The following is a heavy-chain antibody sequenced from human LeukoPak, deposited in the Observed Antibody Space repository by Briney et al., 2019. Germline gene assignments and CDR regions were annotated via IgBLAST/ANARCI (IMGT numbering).Heavy chain of an antibody. CDR2: IYHSGNT. J-gene: IGHJ4*02. D-gene: IGHD3-3*01. CDR3: ARSRFGVSIYFDY. V-gene: IGHV4-59*01. CDR1: GGSISNYY. Sequence: PSETLSLTCTVSGGSISNYYWSWIRQSPGKGLEWIGCIYHSGNTNYNLSLKSRVTISVDTSKNQFSLKLSSVTAADTAMYYCARSRFGVSIYFDYWGRGTLVTVSS.